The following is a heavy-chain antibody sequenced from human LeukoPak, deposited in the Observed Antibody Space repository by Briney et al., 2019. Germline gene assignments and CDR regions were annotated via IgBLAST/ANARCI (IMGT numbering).Heavy chain of an antibody. Sequence: SETLSLTCTVSGVSISNYYWSWIRQPPGKGLEWIGYIYYSGSTNYNPSLKSRVTISVDTSKNQFSLKLSSVTAADTALYYCARENGYRYDYWGQGTLVTVSS. V-gene: IGHV4-59*01. CDR1: GVSISNYY. D-gene: IGHD5-18*01. CDR2: IYYSGST. J-gene: IGHJ4*02. CDR3: ARENGYRYDY.